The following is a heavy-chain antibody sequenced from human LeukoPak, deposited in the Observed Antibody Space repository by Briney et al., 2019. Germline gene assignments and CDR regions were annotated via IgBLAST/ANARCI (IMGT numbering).Heavy chain of an antibody. Sequence: GGSLRLSCAASGFTSSSYWMSWVRQAPGKGLEWVANIKKDGSEKYYVDSVKGRFTISRDNAKNSLYLQMNSLRGEDTAVYYCARGLYSSTTYYFDYWGQGTLVTVSP. CDR1: GFTSSSYW. J-gene: IGHJ4*02. V-gene: IGHV3-7*03. D-gene: IGHD6-13*01. CDR2: IKKDGSEK. CDR3: ARGLYSSTTYYFDY.